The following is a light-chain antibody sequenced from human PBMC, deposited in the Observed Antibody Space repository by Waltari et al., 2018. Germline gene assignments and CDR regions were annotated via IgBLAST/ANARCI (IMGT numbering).Light chain of an antibody. CDR3: QQYNNWPRT. J-gene: IGKJ1*01. CDR1: QSVSSN. CDR2: GAS. V-gene: IGKV3-15*01. Sequence: EIVMTQSPATLSVSPGERATLSCRASQSVSSNLAWYQQKPGQAPRLLIYGASTRATGVPARFSGSGSGTEFTRTIISMQSEDFAVYYCQQYNNWPRTFGQGTKVEIK.